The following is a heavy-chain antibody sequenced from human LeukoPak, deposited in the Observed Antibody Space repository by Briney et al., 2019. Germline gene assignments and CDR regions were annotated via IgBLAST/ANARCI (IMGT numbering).Heavy chain of an antibody. V-gene: IGHV4-59*01. J-gene: IGHJ3*02. CDR1: SGSINNYY. CDR3: ARTNQISETAFDI. D-gene: IGHD1-14*01. CDR2: ILSSGSA. Sequence: SETLSLTCTVSSGSINNYYWSWIRQTPGKGLEWIGYILSSGSANYNPSVKSRVIISADTSKNQFSLKLSSVTAADTAVYYCARTNQISETAFDIWGQGTMVIVSS.